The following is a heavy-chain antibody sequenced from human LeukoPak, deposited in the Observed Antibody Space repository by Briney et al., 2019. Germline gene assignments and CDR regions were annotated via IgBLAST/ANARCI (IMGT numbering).Heavy chain of an antibody. CDR3: ASIIIIGFGFDP. D-gene: IGHD3-10*01. J-gene: IGHJ5*02. V-gene: IGHV1-46*01. Sequence: ASVNVSCKASGYTFTSYYMHWVRQAPGQGLEWMGIINPSGGSTSYAQKFQGRVTMTRDTSTSTVYMELSSLRSEDTAVYYCASIIIIGFGFDPWGQGTLVTVSS. CDR1: GYTFTSYY. CDR2: INPSGGST.